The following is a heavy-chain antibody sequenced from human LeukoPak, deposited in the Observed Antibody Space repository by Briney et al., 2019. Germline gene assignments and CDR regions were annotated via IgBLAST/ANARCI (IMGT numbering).Heavy chain of an antibody. CDR2: INHSGST. CDR1: GGSFSGYY. J-gene: IGHJ4*02. D-gene: IGHD1-7*01. Sequence: PSETLSLTCAVYGGSFSGYYWSWIRQPPGKGLEWIGEINHSGSTNYNPSLKSRVTISVDTSKDQFSLKLSSVTAADTAVYYCARGELELGGAIDYWGQGTLVTVSS. V-gene: IGHV4-34*01. CDR3: ARGELELGGAIDY.